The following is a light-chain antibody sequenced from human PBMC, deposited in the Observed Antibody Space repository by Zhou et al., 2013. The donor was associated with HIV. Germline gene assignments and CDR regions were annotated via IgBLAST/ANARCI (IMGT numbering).Light chain of an antibody. CDR2: SAS. CDR3: QHYGSSRGWT. V-gene: IGKV3-20*01. J-gene: IGKJ1*01. Sequence: ELVLTQSPGTLSLSPGERATLSCRASQSVSRTYLTWYQKKPGQAPRLLIYSASSRATGIPDRFSGSGSGTDFTLTINRLEPEDFAVYYCQHYGSSRGWTFGQGTKVDVK. CDR1: QSVSRTY.